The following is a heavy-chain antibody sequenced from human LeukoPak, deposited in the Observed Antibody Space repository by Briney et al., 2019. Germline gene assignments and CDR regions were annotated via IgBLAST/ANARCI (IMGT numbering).Heavy chain of an antibody. CDR2: ILYNGNSK. CDR1: GFPFSSYA. CDR3: ARSVGSGSYFTDAFDI. J-gene: IGHJ3*02. Sequence: GGSLRLSCAASGFPFSSYAMHWVRQAPGKGLEWVAVILYNGNSKYYADSVRGRFTISRDNSKNTLYLQMNSLRAEDTAVYYCARSVGSGSYFTDAFDIWGQGTMVTVSS. V-gene: IGHV3-30*19. D-gene: IGHD3-10*01.